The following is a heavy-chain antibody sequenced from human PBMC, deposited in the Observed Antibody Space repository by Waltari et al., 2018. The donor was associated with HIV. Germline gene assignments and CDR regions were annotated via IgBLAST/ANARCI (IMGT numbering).Heavy chain of an antibody. CDR3: VSSGLDV. CDR2: INTDETIR. J-gene: IGHJ6*02. Sequence: VQLVESGGDLAQLGGSLRLSCVAYGFTFSNYWMHWVRQVPGKRLVWVARINTDETIRTYAENVKGRFTISRDNGKNTLYLQMNSLRVEDTAVYYCVSSGLDVWGQGTTVNVSS. CDR1: GFTFSNYW. V-gene: IGHV3-74*01.